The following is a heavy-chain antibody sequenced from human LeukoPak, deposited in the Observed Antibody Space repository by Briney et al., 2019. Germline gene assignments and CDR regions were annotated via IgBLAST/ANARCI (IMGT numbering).Heavy chain of an antibody. V-gene: IGHV3-21*01. CDR3: ARTQRTNWFFDL. Sequence: PGGSLRLSCAASGFAFSNYSMNWVRQAPGKGLEWVSSISSGSGYIYYADSVKGRFTISRDNAKKSLYLQMNSLRGEDTAVYYCARTQRTNWFFDLWGRGTLVTVSS. CDR1: GFAFSNYS. CDR2: ISSGSGYI. J-gene: IGHJ2*01.